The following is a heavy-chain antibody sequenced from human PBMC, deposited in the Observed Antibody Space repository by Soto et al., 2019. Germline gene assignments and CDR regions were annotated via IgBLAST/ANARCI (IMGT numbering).Heavy chain of an antibody. CDR2: IKSKTDGGTT. V-gene: IGHV3-15*07. J-gene: IGHJ5*02. CDR3: TTEVDIVVVPSAAWFGP. CDR1: GFTFSNAW. Sequence: EVQLVESGGGLVKPGGSLRLSCAASGFTFSNAWMNWVRQAPGKGLEWVGRIKSKTDGGTTDYAAPVKGRFTISRDDSKNTLYLQMNRLKNEDTAVYYCTTEVDIVVVPSAAWFGPWGQGTLVTVSS. D-gene: IGHD2-2*01.